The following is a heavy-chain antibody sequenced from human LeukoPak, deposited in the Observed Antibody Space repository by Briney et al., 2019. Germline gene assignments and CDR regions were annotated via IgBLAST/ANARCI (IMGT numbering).Heavy chain of an antibody. CDR3: AGMSVNGYSPY. D-gene: IGHD5-18*01. V-gene: IGHV3-53*01. Sequence: PGGSLSLSCTASGFIVSSNYMGWVRQAPGKGLEWVSIIYRGETTYYSDSVKGRFTISRDNSKNTLYLQTNSLRAEDTAVYYCAGMSVNGYSPYWGQGTLVTVSS. CDR2: IYRGETT. J-gene: IGHJ4*02. CDR1: GFIVSSNY.